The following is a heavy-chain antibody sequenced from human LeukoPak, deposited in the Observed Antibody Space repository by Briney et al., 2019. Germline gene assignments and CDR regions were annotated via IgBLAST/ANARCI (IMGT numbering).Heavy chain of an antibody. Sequence: SETLSLTCTVSGGSISSSSYYWGWIRQPPGKGLEWIGSIYYSGSTYYNPSLKSRVTISVDTSKNQFSLKLSSVTAADTAVYYCARDPYYGSGSYYIANWFDPWGQGTLVTVSS. J-gene: IGHJ5*02. CDR3: ARDPYYGSGSYYIANWFDP. CDR1: GGSISSSSYY. D-gene: IGHD3-10*01. V-gene: IGHV4-39*07. CDR2: IYYSGST.